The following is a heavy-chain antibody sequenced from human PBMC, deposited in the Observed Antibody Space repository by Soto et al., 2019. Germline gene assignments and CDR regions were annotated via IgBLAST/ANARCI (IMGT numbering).Heavy chain of an antibody. CDR3: TTDRRYCSSSSCKYFDY. CDR2: IKSKTDGGTT. Sequence: EVQLVESGGGLVKPGGSLRLSCAASGFTFSNAWMSWVRQAPGKGLEWVGRIKSKTDGGTTDYAAPVKGRFTISRDDSTNTLYLQMNSLKTEDTAVYYCTTDRRYCSSSSCKYFDYWGQGTLVTVSS. CDR1: GFTFSNAW. D-gene: IGHD2-2*01. J-gene: IGHJ4*02. V-gene: IGHV3-15*01.